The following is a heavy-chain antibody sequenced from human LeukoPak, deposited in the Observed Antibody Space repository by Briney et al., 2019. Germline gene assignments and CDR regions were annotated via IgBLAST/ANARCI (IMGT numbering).Heavy chain of an antibody. Sequence: GASVKVSCKASGGTFSSYAISWVRQAPGQGLEWMGWINPNSGGTNYAQKFQGRVTMTRDTSISTAYMELSRLRSDDTAVYYCARGRPRPLYYMDVWGKGTTVTVSS. D-gene: IGHD6-6*01. CDR2: INPNSGGT. CDR3: ARGRPRPLYYMDV. V-gene: IGHV1-2*02. CDR1: GGTFSSYA. J-gene: IGHJ6*03.